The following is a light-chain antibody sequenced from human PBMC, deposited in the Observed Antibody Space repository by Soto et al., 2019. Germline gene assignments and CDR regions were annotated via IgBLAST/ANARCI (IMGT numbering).Light chain of an antibody. V-gene: IGKV3-20*01. J-gene: IGKJ2*01. CDR2: AAS. CDR3: QQQGT. CDR1: EFLSSSY. Sequence: EIVWTQSPGTLSLSPGERATLSCRASEFLSSSYLVWYQQKPGQAPRLLIYAASRRATGIPDRFSGSGSATEYTLTISTLEPEYCAVYYCQQQGTFGQGT.